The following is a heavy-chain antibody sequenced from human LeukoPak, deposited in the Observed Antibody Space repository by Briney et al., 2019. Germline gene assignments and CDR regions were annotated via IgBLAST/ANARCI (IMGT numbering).Heavy chain of an antibody. Sequence: GASVKVSCKASGGTFSSYAISWVRQAPGQGLEWMGRIIPILGIANYAQKFQGRVTITADKSTSTAYMELSSLRSEDTAVYYCARGLTYYDFWSGYSHWFDPWGQGTLVTVSS. V-gene: IGHV1-69*04. CDR2: IIPILGIA. D-gene: IGHD3-3*01. CDR1: GGTFSSYA. J-gene: IGHJ5*02. CDR3: ARGLTYYDFWSGYSHWFDP.